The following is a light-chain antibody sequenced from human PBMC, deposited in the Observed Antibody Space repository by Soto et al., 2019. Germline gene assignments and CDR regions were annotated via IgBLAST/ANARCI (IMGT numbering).Light chain of an antibody. J-gene: IGLJ2*01. CDR1: SSDVGGYNY. CDR2: GVS. Sequence: QSALTQPASVSGSPGQSITISCTGTSSDVGGYNYVSWYQHHPGKAPELMIYGVSNRPSGVSNRFSGSKSGNTASLTISGLQAEDGADYYCSSYTGSSTLLFGGGTKLTVL. CDR3: SSYTGSSTLL. V-gene: IGLV2-14*03.